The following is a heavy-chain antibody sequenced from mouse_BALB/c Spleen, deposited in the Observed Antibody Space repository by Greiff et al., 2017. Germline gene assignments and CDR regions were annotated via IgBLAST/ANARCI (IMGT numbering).Heavy chain of an antibody. CDR3: ARSYYRYDENYFDY. Sequence: QGQLKKSGPELVKPGALVKISCKASGYTFTSYDINWVKQRPGQGLEWIGWIYPGDGSTKYNEKFKGKATLTADKSSSTAYMQLSSLTSENSAVYFCARSYYRYDENYFDYWGQGTTLTVSS. V-gene: IGHV1S56*01. CDR1: GYTFTSYD. D-gene: IGHD2-14*01. J-gene: IGHJ2*01. CDR2: IYPGDGST.